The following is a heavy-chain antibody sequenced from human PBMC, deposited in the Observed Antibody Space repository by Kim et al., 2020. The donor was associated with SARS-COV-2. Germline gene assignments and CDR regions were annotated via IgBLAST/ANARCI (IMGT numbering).Heavy chain of an antibody. CDR3: ARVPLAYCGGDCYFGDYFDY. V-gene: IGHV1-18*01. D-gene: IGHD2-21*01. J-gene: IGHJ4*02. Sequence: ASVKVSCKASGYTFTSYGISWVRQAPGQGLEWMGWISAYNGNTNYAQKLQGRVTMTTDTSTSTAYMELRSLRSDDTAVYYCARVPLAYCGGDCYFGDYFDYWGQGTLVTVSS. CDR1: GYTFTSYG. CDR2: ISAYNGNT.